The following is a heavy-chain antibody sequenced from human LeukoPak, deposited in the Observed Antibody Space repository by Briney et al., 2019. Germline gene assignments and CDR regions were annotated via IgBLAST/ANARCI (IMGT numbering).Heavy chain of an antibody. CDR1: GFTFSNYA. J-gene: IGHJ4*02. CDR2: ISGSGGST. D-gene: IGHD3-22*01. Sequence: GGSLRLSCAASGFTFSNYAMSWVRQAPGKGLEWVSVISGSGGSTYYADSVKGRFTISRDNPKNTLYLQMNSLRAEDTAVYYCAKGLYYYDSTGYRLFDCWGQGTLVTVSS. V-gene: IGHV3-23*01. CDR3: AKGLYYYDSTGYRLFDC.